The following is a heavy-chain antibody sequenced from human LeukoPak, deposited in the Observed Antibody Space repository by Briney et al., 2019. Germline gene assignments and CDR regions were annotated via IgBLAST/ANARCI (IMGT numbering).Heavy chain of an antibody. CDR1: GFTFSSYA. CDR3: ARGMRGYANFDY. Sequence: GGSLRLSCAASGFTFSSYAMHWVRQAPGKGLEWISYITSGSSSIFYADSVKGRFTISRDNAKNSLYLQMNSLRDEDTAVYYCARGMRGYANFDYWGQGTLVTVSS. J-gene: IGHJ4*02. CDR2: ITSGSSSI. D-gene: IGHD3-3*01. V-gene: IGHV3-48*02.